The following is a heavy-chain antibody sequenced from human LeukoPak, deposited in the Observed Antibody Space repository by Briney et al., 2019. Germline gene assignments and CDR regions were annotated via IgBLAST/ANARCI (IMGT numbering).Heavy chain of an antibody. Sequence: GGSLRLSCAASGFTFDDYGMSWVRQAPGKGLEWVSGINWNGGSTGYADSVKGRFTISRDNSKNTLYLQMNSLRAEDTAVYYCARDGVIVGAGIFDYWGQGTLVTVSS. CDR3: ARDGVIVGAGIFDY. CDR1: GFTFDDYG. CDR2: INWNGGST. V-gene: IGHV3-20*04. J-gene: IGHJ4*02. D-gene: IGHD1-26*01.